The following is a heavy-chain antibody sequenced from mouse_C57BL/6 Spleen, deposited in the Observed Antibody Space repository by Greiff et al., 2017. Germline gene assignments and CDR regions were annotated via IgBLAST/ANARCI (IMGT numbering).Heavy chain of an antibody. J-gene: IGHJ3*01. Sequence: QVQLQQSGAELVKPGASVKMSCKASGYTFTTYPIEWMKQNHGKSLEWIGNFHPYNDDTKYNEKFKSKATLTVEKSSITVYLELSGVTSDDSSVYYCERRDCDYDGMDYWGQGTLVTVSS. V-gene: IGHV1-47*01. CDR1: GYTFTTYP. CDR2: FHPYNDDT. CDR3: ERRDCDYDGMDY. D-gene: IGHD2-4*01.